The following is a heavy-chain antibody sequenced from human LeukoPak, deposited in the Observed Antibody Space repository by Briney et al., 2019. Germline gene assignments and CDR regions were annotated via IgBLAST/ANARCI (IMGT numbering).Heavy chain of an antibody. Sequence: AGGSLRLSCAASGFTFSSYEMNWVRQAPGKGLEWVSYISSSGSTIYYADSVKGRFTISRDNAKNSLYLQMNSLRAEDTAVYYCARAVYPEESNWFDPWGQGTLVTVSS. CDR1: GFTFSSYE. CDR2: ISSSGSTI. J-gene: IGHJ5*02. D-gene: IGHD5/OR15-5a*01. V-gene: IGHV3-48*03. CDR3: ARAVYPEESNWFDP.